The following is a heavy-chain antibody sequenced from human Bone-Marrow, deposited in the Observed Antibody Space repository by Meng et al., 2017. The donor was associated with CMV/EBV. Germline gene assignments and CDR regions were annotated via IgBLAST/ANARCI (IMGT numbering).Heavy chain of an antibody. J-gene: IGHJ6*02. CDR1: GGTFSSYA. V-gene: IGHV1-69*10. CDR3: ATAAGTYYYYYGMDV. CDR2: IIPILGIA. D-gene: IGHD6-13*01. Sequence: SVKVSCKASGGTFSSYAISWVRQAPGQGLEWMGGIIPILGIANYAQKFQGRVTITADKSTSTAYMELSSLRSEDTAVYYCATAAGTYYYYYGMDVWGQATTVTVSS.